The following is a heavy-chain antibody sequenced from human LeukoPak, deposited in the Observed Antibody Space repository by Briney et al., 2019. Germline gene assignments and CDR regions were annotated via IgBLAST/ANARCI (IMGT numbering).Heavy chain of an antibody. CDR3: ARGLTTEYSSSSLDFDY. V-gene: IGHV1-8*01. J-gene: IGHJ4*02. CDR2: MNPNSGNT. CDR1: GYTFTSYD. D-gene: IGHD6-6*01. Sequence: GASVKVSCKASGYTFTSYDINWVRQATGRGLEWMGWMNPNSGNTGYAQKFQGRVTMTRNTSISTAYMELSSLRSEDTAVYYCARGLTTEYSSSSLDFDYWGQGTRVTVSS.